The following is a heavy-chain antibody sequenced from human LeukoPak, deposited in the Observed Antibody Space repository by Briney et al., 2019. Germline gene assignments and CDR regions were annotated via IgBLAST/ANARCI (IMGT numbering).Heavy chain of an antibody. D-gene: IGHD2-2*01. J-gene: IGHJ5*02. V-gene: IGHV4-30-4*08. CDR3: ARERGRYCSSTSCRDPNWFDP. CDR2: IYYSGST. Sequence: SETLSVTCTVSGGSISSGDYYWSWIRQPPGKGLEWIGYIYYSGSTYYNPSLKSRVTISVDTSKNQFSLKLSSVTAADTAVYYCARERGRYCSSTSCRDPNWFDPWGQGTLVTVSS. CDR1: GGSISSGDYY.